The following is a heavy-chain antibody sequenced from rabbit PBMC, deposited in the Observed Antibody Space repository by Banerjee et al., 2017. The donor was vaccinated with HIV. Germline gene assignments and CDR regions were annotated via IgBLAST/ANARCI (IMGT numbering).Heavy chain of an antibody. CDR2: IYTTSGST. CDR1: GFSFSSSYW. V-gene: IGHV1S40*01. J-gene: IGHJ4*01. Sequence: QSLEESGGDLVKPGASLTLTCTASGFSFSSSYWICWVRQAPGKGLEWIACIYTTSGSTYYASWAKGRFTISRSTSLNTVTLQMTNLTAADTATYFCARQLYGDYGNVNLWGPGTLVTVS. D-gene: IGHD2-1*01. CDR3: ARQLYGDYGNVNL.